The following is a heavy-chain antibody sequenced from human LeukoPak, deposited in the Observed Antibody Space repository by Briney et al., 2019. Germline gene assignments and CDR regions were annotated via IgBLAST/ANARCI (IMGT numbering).Heavy chain of an antibody. CDR3: ARDGNIVVVPAAPDY. V-gene: IGHV3-33*01. CDR2: IWYDGSNK. J-gene: IGHJ4*02. D-gene: IGHD2-2*01. Sequence: PGGSLRLSCAASGFTFSSYGMHWVRQAPGKGLEWVAVIWYDGSNKYYADSVKGRFTISRDNSKNTLYLQMNSLRAEGTAVYYCARDGNIVVVPAAPDYWGQGTLVTVSS. CDR1: GFTFSSYG.